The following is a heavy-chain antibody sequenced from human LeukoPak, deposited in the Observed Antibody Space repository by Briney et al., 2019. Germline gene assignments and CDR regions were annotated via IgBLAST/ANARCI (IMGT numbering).Heavy chain of an antibody. CDR1: DGSMSSTDNF. V-gene: IGHV4-39*01. Sequence: SETLSLTCIVSDGSMSSTDNFWGWIRQPPGKGLEWIGSFYYTGTIFYSPSLESRGTISIDTSKNQFSLKIRSVTAADTAVYYCARQGVVPNKAGWYFDLWGRGALVTVSS. CDR2: FYYTGTI. CDR3: ARQGVVPNKAGWYFDL. D-gene: IGHD3-10*01. J-gene: IGHJ2*01.